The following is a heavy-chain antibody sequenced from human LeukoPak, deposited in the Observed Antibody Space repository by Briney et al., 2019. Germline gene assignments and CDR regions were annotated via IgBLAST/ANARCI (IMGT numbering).Heavy chain of an antibody. CDR3: ARGLYYYYYGMDV. CDR1: GGSISSYY. CDR2: IYYSGST. Sequence: SETLSLTCTVSGGSISSYYWSWIRQPPGKGLEWIGYIYYSGSTNYNPSLKSRVTISVDTSKNQFSLKLSSVTAADTAVYYCARGLYYYYYGMDVWGQGTTVTVSS. V-gene: IGHV4-59*08. J-gene: IGHJ6*02.